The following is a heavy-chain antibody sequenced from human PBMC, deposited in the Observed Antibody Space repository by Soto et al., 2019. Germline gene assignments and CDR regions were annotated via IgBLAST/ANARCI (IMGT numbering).Heavy chain of an antibody. V-gene: IGHV3-74*01. CDR1: VFTLSDYW. CDR2: INSDGSAT. D-gene: IGHD2-21*01. Sequence: PVGSLRLSCASSVFTLSDYWMHCVRQAPGKGLVWVSRINSDGSATDYADSVQGRFTISRDNAKNTLFLQMNSLRAEDTAVYYCSRGKDQHNPRKYSYYDYWGQGTLVTVSS. CDR3: SRGKDQHNPRKYSYYDY. J-gene: IGHJ4*02.